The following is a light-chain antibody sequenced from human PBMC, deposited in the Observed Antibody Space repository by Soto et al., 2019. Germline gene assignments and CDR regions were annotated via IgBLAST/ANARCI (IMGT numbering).Light chain of an antibody. J-gene: IGKJ4*01. CDR2: KAS. V-gene: IGKV1-5*03. Sequence: IQMTQSPSTLSAYVGDRVTITCRASHSISKLLAWFQHKPGKDPKFPPSKASTLETGVPSRFTPRGSGTEFTLTISRLQPDDFVSYYCQQFSSYSVTFGGRSKV. CDR3: QQFSSYSVT. CDR1: HSISKL.